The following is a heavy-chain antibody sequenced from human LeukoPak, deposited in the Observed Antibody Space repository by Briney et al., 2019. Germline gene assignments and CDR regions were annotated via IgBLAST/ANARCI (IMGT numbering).Heavy chain of an antibody. D-gene: IGHD3-3*01. CDR3: ARSTTLLRFLEWSSPYFDY. V-gene: IGHV4-34*01. CDR1: GGSFSGYY. CDR2: INHSGST. J-gene: IGHJ4*02. Sequence: SETLSLTCAVYGGSFSGYYWSWIRQPPGKGLEWIGEINHSGSTNYNPSLKSRVTISVDTSKNQFSLKLSSVTAADTAVYYCARSTTLLRFLEWSSPYFDYWGQGTLVTVSS.